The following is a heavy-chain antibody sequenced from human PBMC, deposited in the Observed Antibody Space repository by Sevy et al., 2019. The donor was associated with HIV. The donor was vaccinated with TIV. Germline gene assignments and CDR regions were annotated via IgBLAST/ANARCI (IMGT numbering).Heavy chain of an antibody. D-gene: IGHD5-12*01. J-gene: IGHJ4*02. Sequence: SEILSLTCTVSGGSISSYYWSWIRQPPGKGLEWIGYIYYSGSTNYNPSLKSRVTISVDTSKNQFSLKLSSVTAADTAVYYCAGLDIVATIIDYWGQGTLVTVSS. CDR1: GGSISSYY. CDR3: AGLDIVATIIDY. V-gene: IGHV4-59*01. CDR2: IYYSGST.